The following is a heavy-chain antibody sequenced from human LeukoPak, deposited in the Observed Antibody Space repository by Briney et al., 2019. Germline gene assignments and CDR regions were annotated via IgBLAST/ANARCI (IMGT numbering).Heavy chain of an antibody. CDR1: GGSSSSYY. V-gene: IGHV4-4*07. CDR2: IYTSGIT. CDR3: AREVYGSGSYSSADAFDI. Sequence: PPETLSLTRTVSGGSSSSYYWSWIRQPAGKGPEWIGRIYTSGITNYNPSLKSRVTMSVDTSKNQFSLKLSSVTAADTAVYYCAREVYGSGSYSSADAFDIWGQGTMVTVSS. D-gene: IGHD3-10*01. J-gene: IGHJ3*02.